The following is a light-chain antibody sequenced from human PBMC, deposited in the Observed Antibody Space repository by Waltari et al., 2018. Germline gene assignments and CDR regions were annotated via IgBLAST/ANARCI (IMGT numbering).Light chain of an antibody. CDR2: EVS. CDR1: SSDVGSYKR. CDR3: SSYTSSSTWV. V-gene: IGLV2-18*02. J-gene: IGLJ1*01. Sequence: QSALTQPPSVSGSPGQSVTIYCTGTSSDVGSYKRVSWYQQPPDTAPKLIIYEVSDRPSGVPDRFSGSKSANTAFLTISGLQAEDEADYFCSSYTSSSTWVFGTGTKVTVL.